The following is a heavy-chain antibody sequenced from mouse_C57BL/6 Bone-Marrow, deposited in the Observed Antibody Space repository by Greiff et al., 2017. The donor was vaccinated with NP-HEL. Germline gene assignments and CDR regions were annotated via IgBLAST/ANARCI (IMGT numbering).Heavy chain of an antibody. CDR1: GYSFTGYF. CDR2: INPYNGDT. J-gene: IGHJ4*01. Sequence: EVMLVESGPELVKPGDSVKISCKASGYSFTGYFMNWVMQSHGKSLEWIGRINPYNGDTFYNQKFKGKATLTVDKSSSTAHMELRSLTSEDSAVYYCARNPITTVVAPYAMDYWGQGTSVTVSS. CDR3: ARNPITTVVAPYAMDY. D-gene: IGHD1-1*01. V-gene: IGHV1-20*01.